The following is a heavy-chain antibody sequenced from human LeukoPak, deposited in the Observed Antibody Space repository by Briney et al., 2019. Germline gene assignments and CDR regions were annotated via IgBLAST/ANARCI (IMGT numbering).Heavy chain of an antibody. J-gene: IGHJ3*02. CDR3: ARMGWNDCGGDCYYAFDI. CDR1: GGTFSSYA. D-gene: IGHD2-21*02. V-gene: IGHV1-69*04. Sequence: GASVKVSCKASGGTFSSYAISWVRQAPGQGLEWMGRIIPILGIANYAQKFQGRVTITADKSTSTAYMELSSLRSEDTAVYYCARMGWNDCGGDCYYAFDIWGQGTMVTVSS. CDR2: IIPILGIA.